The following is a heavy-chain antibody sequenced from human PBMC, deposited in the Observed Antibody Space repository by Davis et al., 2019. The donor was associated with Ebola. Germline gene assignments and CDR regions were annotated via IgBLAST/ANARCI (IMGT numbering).Heavy chain of an antibody. J-gene: IGHJ4*02. D-gene: IGHD6-13*01. Sequence: SETLSLTCTVSGYSISSGYYWGWIRQPPGKGLEWIGSIYHSGSTYYNPSLKSRVPISVDTSKNQFSLKLSSVTAADTAVYYCARVNPIAAAGTWGQGTLVTVSS. CDR3: ARVNPIAAAGT. CDR1: GYSISSGYY. V-gene: IGHV4-38-2*02. CDR2: IYHSGST.